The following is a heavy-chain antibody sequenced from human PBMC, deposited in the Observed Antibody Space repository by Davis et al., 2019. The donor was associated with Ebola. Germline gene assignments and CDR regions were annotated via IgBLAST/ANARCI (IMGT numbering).Heavy chain of an antibody. CDR3: ARGELELPFDY. D-gene: IGHD1-7*01. Sequence: PSETLSLTCTVSGGSVSSGDYYWSWIRQPPGKGLEWIGYLYTTGSTNYNPSLKSRVTISGDTSKNQFSLKLASVTAEDTAVYYCARGELELPFDYWGQGTLVTVSS. V-gene: IGHV4-61*08. J-gene: IGHJ4*02. CDR2: LYTTGST. CDR1: GGSVSSGDYY.